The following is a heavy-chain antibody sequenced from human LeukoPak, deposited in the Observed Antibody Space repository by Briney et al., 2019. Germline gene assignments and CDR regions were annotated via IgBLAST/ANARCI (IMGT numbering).Heavy chain of an antibody. V-gene: IGHV3-30-3*01. J-gene: IGHJ6*02. CDR3: ASLLPYGSGSWYGMDV. CDR1: GFTFSSYA. CDR2: ISYDGSNK. D-gene: IGHD3-10*01. Sequence: PGGSLRLSCAASGFTFSSYAMHWVRQAPGKGLEWVAVISYDGSNKYYADSVKGRFTISRDNSKNTLYLQMNSLRAEDTAVYYCASLLPYGSGSWYGMDVWGQGTTVTVSS.